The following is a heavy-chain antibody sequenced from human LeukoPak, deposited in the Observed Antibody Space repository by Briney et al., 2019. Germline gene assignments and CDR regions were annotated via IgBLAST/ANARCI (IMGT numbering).Heavy chain of an antibody. Sequence: ASVTVSCKASGYTFTSYDINWVRQAPGQGLEWMVWMNPNSGNTGYAQKFQGRVTMTRNTSISTAYMELSSLRSEDTAVYYCARGFGDKHAKDYWGQGTLVTVSS. J-gene: IGHJ4*02. CDR2: MNPNSGNT. CDR1: GYTFTSYD. CDR3: ARGFGDKHAKDY. V-gene: IGHV1-8*01. D-gene: IGHD3-10*01.